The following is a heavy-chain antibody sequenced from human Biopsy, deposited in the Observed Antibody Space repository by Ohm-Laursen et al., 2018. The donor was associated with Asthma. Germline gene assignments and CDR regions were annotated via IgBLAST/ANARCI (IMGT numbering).Heavy chain of an antibody. CDR2: PFHRGAT. D-gene: IGHD3-22*01. CDR1: GDSINSGGYS. Sequence: TLSLTCAVSGDSINSGGYSWDWIRQPPGKGLEWDAYPFHRGATYYNPSLKSRVTISVDRSKRQFSLKVKSVTAADTAVYYCARAQDYYDSRGYYRSFDYWGQGTLVTVSS. J-gene: IGHJ4*02. CDR3: ARAQDYYDSRGYYRSFDY. V-gene: IGHV4-30-2*01.